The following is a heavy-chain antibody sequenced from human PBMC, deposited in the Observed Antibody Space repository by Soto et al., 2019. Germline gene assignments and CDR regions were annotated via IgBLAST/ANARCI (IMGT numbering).Heavy chain of an antibody. D-gene: IGHD2-2*01. CDR3: ARETEVCSSTNLHFDY. Sequence: QVQLVQSGAEVKKPGASVKISCKASGYTFISNYVYWVRQAPGQGLEWMGIINPRGASTRYAQKLQGRVTMTSETTTSTVYMDLSSLTSDDTAVYYCARETEVCSSTNLHFDYWGQGALVTVSS. V-gene: IGHV1-46*01. J-gene: IGHJ4*02. CDR1: GYTFISNY. CDR2: INPRGAST.